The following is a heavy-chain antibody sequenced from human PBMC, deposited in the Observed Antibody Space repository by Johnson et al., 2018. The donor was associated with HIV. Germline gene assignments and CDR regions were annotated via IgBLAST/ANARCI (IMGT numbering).Heavy chain of an antibody. CDR1: GFTFSNVW. Sequence: VQLVESGGGLVQPGRSLRLSCEASGFTFSNVWMHWVRQAPGKGLEWVGRIRTEAKNHATAYAASVTGRFSISRDDSKNTAYLQMNSLKTEDTAMYYCTRWLDNDDFWDAFDIWGQGTMVTVSS. V-gene: IGHV3-73*01. J-gene: IGHJ3*02. CDR2: IRTEAKNHAT. CDR3: TRWLDNDDFWDAFDI. D-gene: IGHD3/OR15-3a*01.